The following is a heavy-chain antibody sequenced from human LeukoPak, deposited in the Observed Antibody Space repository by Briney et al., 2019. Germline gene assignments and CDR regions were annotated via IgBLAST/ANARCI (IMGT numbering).Heavy chain of an antibody. CDR2: IYYSGST. D-gene: IGHD6-13*01. V-gene: IGHV4-39*01. Sequence: ETLSLTCTVSGGSISSSSYYWGWIRQPPGKGLEWIGSIYYSGSTYYNPSLKSRVTISVDTSKNQFSLKLSSVTAADTAVYYCARVQGRYSSSWYRNFFDYWGQGTLVTVSS. CDR1: GGSISSSSYY. J-gene: IGHJ4*02. CDR3: ARVQGRYSSSWYRNFFDY.